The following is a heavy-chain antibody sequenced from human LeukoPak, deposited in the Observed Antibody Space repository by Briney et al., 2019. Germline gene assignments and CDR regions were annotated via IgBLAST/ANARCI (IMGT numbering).Heavy chain of an antibody. V-gene: IGHV1-69*01. CDR1: GGTFSSYA. Sequence: VASVKVSCKASGGTFSSYAISWVRQAPGQGLEWMGGIIPIFGTANHAQKFQGRVTITADESTSTAYMELSSLRSEDTAVYYCAMASGSYYGNFDYWGQGTLVTVSS. CDR2: IIPIFGTA. D-gene: IGHD1-26*01. CDR3: AMASGSYYGNFDY. J-gene: IGHJ4*02.